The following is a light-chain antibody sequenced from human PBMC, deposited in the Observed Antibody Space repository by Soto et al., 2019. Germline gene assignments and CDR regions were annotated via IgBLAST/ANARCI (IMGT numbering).Light chain of an antibody. CDR3: QQSYTTPLT. Sequence: DIQMTQSPSSLSASVGDRVTITCRASQNIARYLNWYQQKPGKAPKLLIFAASSLQSGVPSRFSGGGSARDFTLTISSLQPDDFATYYCQQSYTTPLTFGGGTKVEIK. J-gene: IGKJ4*01. CDR1: QNIARY. CDR2: AAS. V-gene: IGKV1-39*01.